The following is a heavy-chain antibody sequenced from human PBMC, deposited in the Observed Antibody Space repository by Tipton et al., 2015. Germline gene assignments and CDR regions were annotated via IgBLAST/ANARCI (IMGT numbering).Heavy chain of an antibody. V-gene: IGHV1-18*01. D-gene: IGHD2-15*01. CDR2: ISPYNANT. Sequence: QLVQSGAEVEKPGASVKVSCKASGYTFTSYDINWFRQATGQGLEWMGWISPYNANTKYAQKFLGRVTVTTDASTNTAYMELRTLRSDDTAVYYCARENSMWYPYFDYWGQGTLVTVSS. CDR1: GYTFTSYD. J-gene: IGHJ4*02. CDR3: ARENSMWYPYFDY.